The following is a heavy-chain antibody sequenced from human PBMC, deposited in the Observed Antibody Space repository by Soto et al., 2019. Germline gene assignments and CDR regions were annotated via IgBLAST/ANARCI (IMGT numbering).Heavy chain of an antibody. CDR2: VSFDGKEK. CDR3: AKDRRYTSAHYDSESYSPVGVFDY. CDR1: GFTFNKYG. Sequence: GGSLRLSCAASGFTFNKYGLHWVRQAPGKGLEWVASVSFDGKEKNYVDSVKGRFTISRENSKNTLYLQMNRLRAEDTAMYYCAKDRRYTSAHYDSESYSPVGVFDYWGPGTLVTVS. D-gene: IGHD3-22*01. J-gene: IGHJ4*02. V-gene: IGHV3-30*18.